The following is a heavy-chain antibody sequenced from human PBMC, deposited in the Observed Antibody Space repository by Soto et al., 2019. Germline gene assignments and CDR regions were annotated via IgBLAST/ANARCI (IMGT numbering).Heavy chain of an antibody. CDR1: GGSISSSSYY. D-gene: IGHD3-3*01. CDR3: ASKRGSITIFGVASRVGLLDY. V-gene: IGHV4-39*01. CDR2: IYYSGST. J-gene: IGHJ4*02. Sequence: QLQLQESGPGLVKPSETLSLTCTVSGGSISSSSYYWGWIRQPPGKGLEWIGSIYYSGSTYYNPSLKSRVTISVDTSKNQCSLKLSSVTAADTAVYYCASKRGSITIFGVASRVGLLDYWGQGTLVTVSS.